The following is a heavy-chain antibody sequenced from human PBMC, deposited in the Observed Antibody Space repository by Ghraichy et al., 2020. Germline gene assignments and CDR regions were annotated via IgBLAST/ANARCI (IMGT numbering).Heavy chain of an antibody. Sequence: GGSLRLSCAASGFTFSSYGMHWVRQAPGKGLEWVAGIWYDGSNKYYANSVKGRVTISIDNSKNTLYLQMNSLRAEDTAVYYCARGWEVDVWGQGTTVTVSS. D-gene: IGHD1-26*01. CDR2: IWYDGSNK. J-gene: IGHJ6*01. CDR3: ARGWEVDV. V-gene: IGHV3-33*01. CDR1: GFTFSSYG.